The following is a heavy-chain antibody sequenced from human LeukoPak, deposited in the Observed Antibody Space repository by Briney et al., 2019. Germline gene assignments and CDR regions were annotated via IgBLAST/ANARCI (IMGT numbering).Heavy chain of an antibody. V-gene: IGHV3-21*04. D-gene: IGHD3-10*01. CDR1: GFSFSNYT. CDR2: ISSSSVYI. J-gene: IGHJ6*03. CDR3: ARSLRVRGVPDYMDV. Sequence: GGSLRLSCAASGFSFSNYTMNWVRQAPGKGLEWVSLISSSSVYISYEDSVKGRFTISRDNAKNSLYLQMSSLRADDTAVYYCARSLRVRGVPDYMDVWGKGTTVTISS.